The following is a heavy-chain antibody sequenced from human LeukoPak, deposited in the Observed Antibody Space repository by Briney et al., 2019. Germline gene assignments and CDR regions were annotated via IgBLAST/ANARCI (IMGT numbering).Heavy chain of an antibody. CDR2: INPHSGGT. D-gene: IGHD1-26*01. J-gene: IGHJ3*02. CDR3: AREGWELLRAFDI. V-gene: IGHV1-2*02. Sequence: ASVKVSCKASGYTFTNYNIHWVRQAPGQGLAWMGWINPHSGGTNYAQKFQGRVTMTRDTSISVVYMELSSLRSDDTAVYYCAREGWELLRAFDIWGQGTMVTVSS. CDR1: GYTFTNYN.